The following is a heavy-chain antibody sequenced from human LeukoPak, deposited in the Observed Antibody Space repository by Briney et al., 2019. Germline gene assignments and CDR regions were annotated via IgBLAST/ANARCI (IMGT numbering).Heavy chain of an antibody. D-gene: IGHD3-10*01. CDR1: GFTFTKFA. CDR2: IGSSGATI. J-gene: IGHJ6*02. V-gene: IGHV3-23*01. Sequence: GGSLRLSCAASGFTFTKFAMSWVRQAPGKGPEWVSGIGSSGATIFYADSVKGRFTISRDNSKNTVYLEMNNLRAEDTAIYYCAKISVGPLSRPTHVSLYYGMDVWGQGTTVTVSS. CDR3: AKISVGPLSRPTHVSLYYGMDV.